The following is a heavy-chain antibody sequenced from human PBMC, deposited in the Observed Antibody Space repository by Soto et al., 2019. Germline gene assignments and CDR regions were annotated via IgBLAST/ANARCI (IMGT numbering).Heavy chain of an antibody. Sequence: LSLTCTVSGGSISSYYWSWIRQPAGKGMEWIGRIHTTDGTNYNPSLKSRVTMSIDTSNNQFSLKLSSLTAADTAVYYCARGKYYYDSSGYQVDYWGQGTLVTVSS. D-gene: IGHD3-22*01. CDR2: IHTTDGT. CDR3: ARGKYYYDSSGYQVDY. CDR1: GGSISSYY. J-gene: IGHJ4*02. V-gene: IGHV4-4*07.